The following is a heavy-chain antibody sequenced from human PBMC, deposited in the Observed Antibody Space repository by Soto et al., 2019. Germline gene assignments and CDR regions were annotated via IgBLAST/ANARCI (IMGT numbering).Heavy chain of an antibody. Sequence: VASVKVSCKASGYTFTSYGIHWLRQSPGQRLEWMGWINAANGDTKYSPKFQGRVTITRDTSASTAYMELSGLRSEDTAVYYCVRRHVSATGIDWFDPWGQGTLVTVSS. CDR2: INAANGDT. V-gene: IGHV1-3*01. J-gene: IGHJ5*02. D-gene: IGHD6-13*01. CDR1: GYTFTSYG. CDR3: VRRHVSATGIDWFDP.